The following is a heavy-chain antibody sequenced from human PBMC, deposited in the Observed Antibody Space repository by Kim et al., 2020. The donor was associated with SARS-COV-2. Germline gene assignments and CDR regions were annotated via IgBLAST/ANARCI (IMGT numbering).Heavy chain of an antibody. CDR3: ARAGYCSGGSCYDYYGMDV. CDR2: IIPIFGTA. J-gene: IGHJ6*02. V-gene: IGHV1-69*13. CDR1: GGTFSSYA. D-gene: IGHD2-15*01. Sequence: SVKVSCKASGGTFSSYAISWVRQAPGQGLEWMGGIIPIFGTANYAQKFQGRVTITADESTSTAYMELSRLRSEDTAVYYCARAGYCSGGSCYDYYGMDVWGQGTTVTVSS.